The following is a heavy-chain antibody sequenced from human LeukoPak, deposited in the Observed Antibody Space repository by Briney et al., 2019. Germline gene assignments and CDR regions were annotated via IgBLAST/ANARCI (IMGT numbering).Heavy chain of an antibody. CDR2: ITGSGTNI. D-gene: IGHD1-14*01. Sequence: GGSLRLSCAASGFTFSSYSMNWVRQAPGKGLEWVSSITGSGTNINYADSVKGRFTISRDNSKNTLYLQMNSLRAEDTGVYYCLTPAGWVNYWGQGTLVTVSS. CDR1: GFTFSSYS. V-gene: IGHV3-21*01. CDR3: LTPAGWVNY. J-gene: IGHJ4*02.